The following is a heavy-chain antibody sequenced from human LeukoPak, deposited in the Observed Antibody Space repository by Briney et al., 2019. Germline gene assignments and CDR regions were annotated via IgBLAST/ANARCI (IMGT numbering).Heavy chain of an antibody. V-gene: IGHV4-39*01. CDR2: IYESENE. J-gene: IGHJ6*03. CDR1: GGSIDTVAFY. Sequence: SQTLSLTCTVSGGSIDTVAFYWGWVRQPPERGLEWIGTIYESENEFHNPTANSRVTISADTSKNQFSLKMNSVTAADTAIYYCARQISDYYYFYMDVWGEGITVTVSS. CDR3: ARQISDYYYFYMDV. D-gene: IGHD2/OR15-2a*01.